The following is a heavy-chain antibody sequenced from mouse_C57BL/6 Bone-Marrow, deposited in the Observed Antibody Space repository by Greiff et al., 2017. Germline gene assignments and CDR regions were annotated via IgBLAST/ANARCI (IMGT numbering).Heavy chain of an antibody. D-gene: IGHD2-10*01. V-gene: IGHV1-82*01. CDR3: AREGAYYGFAY. J-gene: IGHJ3*01. CDR2: IYPGDGDT. Sequence: QVQLQQSGPELVKPGASVKISCKASGYAFSSSWMNWVKQRPGKGLEWIGRIYPGDGDTNYNGKFKGKATLTADKSSRTAYMQLSSLTSEDSAVYFCAREGAYYGFAYWGQGTLVTVSA. CDR1: GYAFSSSW.